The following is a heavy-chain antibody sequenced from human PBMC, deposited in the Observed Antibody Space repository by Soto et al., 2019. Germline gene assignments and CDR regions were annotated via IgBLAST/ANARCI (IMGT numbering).Heavy chain of an antibody. CDR1: GYTFTSYD. V-gene: IGHV1-8*01. D-gene: IGHD3-10*01. J-gene: IGHJ4*02. Sequence: GASVKVSCKASGYTFTSYDINWVRQATGQGLEWMGWMNPNSGNTGYAQKFQGRVTMTRNTSISTAYMELSSLRSEDTAVYYCARASRLTYYYGSGSYSPPGYWGQGTLVT. CDR2: MNPNSGNT. CDR3: ARASRLTYYYGSGSYSPPGY.